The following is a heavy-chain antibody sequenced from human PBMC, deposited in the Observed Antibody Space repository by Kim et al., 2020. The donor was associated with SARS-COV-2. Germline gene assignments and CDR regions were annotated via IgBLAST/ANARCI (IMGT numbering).Heavy chain of an antibody. CDR2: ISSSSSYI. D-gene: IGHD3-10*01. CDR3: ASKNLRGVTKDYYYYGMDV. V-gene: IGHV3-21*01. J-gene: IGHJ6*02. Sequence: GGSLRLSCAASGFTFSSYSMNWVRQAPGKGLEWVSSISSSSSYIYYADSVKGRFTISRDNAKNSLYLQMNSLRAEDTAVYYCASKNLRGVTKDYYYYGMDVWGQGTTVTVSS. CDR1: GFTFSSYS.